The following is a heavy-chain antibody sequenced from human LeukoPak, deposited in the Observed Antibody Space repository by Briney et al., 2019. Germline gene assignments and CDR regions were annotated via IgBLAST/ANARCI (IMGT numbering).Heavy chain of an antibody. D-gene: IGHD1-26*01. CDR3: ARGAIVGAPRAPYFY. V-gene: IGHV4-34*01. CDR2: INHSGST. Sequence: SETLSLTCAVYGGSFSGYYWNWIRQPPGEGLEWIGEINHSGSTNYNPSLKSRVTISVDTSKNQFSLKLRFVTAADTAVYYCARGAIVGAPRAPYFYWGQGTLVTVSS. CDR1: GGSFSGYY. J-gene: IGHJ4*02.